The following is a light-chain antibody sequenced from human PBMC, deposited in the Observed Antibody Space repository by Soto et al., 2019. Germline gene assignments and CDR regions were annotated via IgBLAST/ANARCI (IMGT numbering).Light chain of an antibody. V-gene: IGKV1-5*03. CDR2: KAY. Sequence: DIPMTQSPSTLSASVGDRVTITCRASQSIGTWLAWYQQKPGKAPKVLIHKAYSLESGVPSRFSGSESGTEFTLTISSLQPDDFATFYCQQYNISPYTFGQGTKVEIK. CDR3: QQYNISPYT. CDR1: QSIGTW. J-gene: IGKJ2*01.